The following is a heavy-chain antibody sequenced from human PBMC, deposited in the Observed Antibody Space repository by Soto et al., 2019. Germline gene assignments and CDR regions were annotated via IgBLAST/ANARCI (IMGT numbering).Heavy chain of an antibody. Sequence: SETLSLTCTVSGGSISSGVYYWSWIRQHPGKGLEWIGYIYYSGSTYYNPSLKSRVTISVDTSKNQFSLKLSSVTAADTAVYYCARGGYYDSSGYYGYWGQGTLVTVSS. D-gene: IGHD3-22*01. CDR3: ARGGYYDSSGYYGY. CDR2: IYYSGST. J-gene: IGHJ4*02. V-gene: IGHV4-31*03. CDR1: GGSISSGVYY.